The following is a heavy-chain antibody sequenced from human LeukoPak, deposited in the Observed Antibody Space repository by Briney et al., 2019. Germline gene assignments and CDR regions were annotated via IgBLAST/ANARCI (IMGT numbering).Heavy chain of an antibody. Sequence: GAPVKVSCRASGGTFSSYATSWGGKAPGQGLGWLGGIIPIFGTANFAQKFQGRITITADESTSTAYMELSSLRSEDTAVYYCARVNVDTAMVSHCYYGMDVWGQGTTVTVSS. CDR1: GGTFSSYA. CDR2: IIPIFGTA. V-gene: IGHV1-69*13. CDR3: ARVNVDTAMVSHCYYGMDV. J-gene: IGHJ6*02. D-gene: IGHD5-18*01.